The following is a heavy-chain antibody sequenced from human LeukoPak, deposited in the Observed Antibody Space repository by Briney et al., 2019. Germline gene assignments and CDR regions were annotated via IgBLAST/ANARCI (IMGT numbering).Heavy chain of an antibody. Sequence: PSETLSLTCAVSGYSISSGYYWGWIRQPPGKGLEWIGSIYHSGSTYYNPSLKSRVTISVDTSKNQFSLKLSSVTAADTAVYYCARDRSSGYYPFFDYCGQETLVTVSS. J-gene: IGHJ4*02. CDR2: IYHSGST. CDR3: ARDRSSGYYPFFDY. CDR1: GYSISSGYY. D-gene: IGHD3-22*01. V-gene: IGHV4-38-2*02.